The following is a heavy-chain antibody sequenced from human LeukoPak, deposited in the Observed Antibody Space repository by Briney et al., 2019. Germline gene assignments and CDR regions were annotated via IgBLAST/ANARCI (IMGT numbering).Heavy chain of an antibody. Sequence: NPGGSLRLSCAASGFTFSIYSMNWVRQAPGKGLEWVSSISSSSSYIYYADSVKGRFTISRDNAKNSLYLQMNSLRAEGTAVYYCARDYGDYGYFQHWGQDTLVTVSP. CDR3: ARDYGDYGYFQH. V-gene: IGHV3-21*01. CDR2: ISSSSSYI. J-gene: IGHJ1*01. D-gene: IGHD4-17*01. CDR1: GFTFSIYS.